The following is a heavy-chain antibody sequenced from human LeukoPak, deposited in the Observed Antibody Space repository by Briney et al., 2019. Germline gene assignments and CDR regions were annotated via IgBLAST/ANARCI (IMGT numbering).Heavy chain of an antibody. V-gene: IGHV4-59*02. J-gene: IGHJ6*04. CDR1: GFTVSSNS. CDR3: ARMGKPSFSGTVDV. CDR2: IYYTGST. D-gene: IGHD2-8*02. Sequence: GSLRLSCTVSGFTVSSNSMSWIRQPPGKGLEWIGFIYYTGSTNYNPSLKSRVTISVDTSKDQFSLKLSSVTAADTAVYYCARMGKPSFSGTVDVWGKGTTVTISS.